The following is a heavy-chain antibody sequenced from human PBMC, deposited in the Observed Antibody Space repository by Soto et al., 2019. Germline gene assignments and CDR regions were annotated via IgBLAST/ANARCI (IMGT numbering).Heavy chain of an antibody. CDR1: GGSIDSGDYH. V-gene: IGHV4-61*08. J-gene: IGHJ6*02. CDR3: ARDLRPTPSYYGSRPYGLDV. D-gene: IGHD3-10*01. Sequence: SETLSLTCTVSGGSIDSGDYHWTWIRQAPGKGLEWIGYVYYSGRAPYNPSLKGRVTISIDTSKTQFSLKLVSVTAADAAVYYCARDLRPTPSYYGSRPYGLDVWGQGTTVTVSS. CDR2: VYYSGRA.